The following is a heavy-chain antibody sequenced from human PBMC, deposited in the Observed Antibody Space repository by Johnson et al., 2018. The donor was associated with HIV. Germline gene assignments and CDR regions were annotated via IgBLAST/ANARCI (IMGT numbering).Heavy chain of an antibody. CDR2: MYSGGST. CDR3: AREWGEGAFDI. J-gene: IGHJ3*02. V-gene: IGHV3-66*01. Sequence: VQLVESGGGLVQPGGSLRLSCAASGFTVSGNYMSWVRQAPGKGLEWVSVMYSGGSTYYAESVKGRFSISRDNSKNTVFLHMNSLRAEDTAVYYCAREWGEGAFDIWGQGTMVTVSS. D-gene: IGHD3-16*01. CDR1: GFTVSGNY.